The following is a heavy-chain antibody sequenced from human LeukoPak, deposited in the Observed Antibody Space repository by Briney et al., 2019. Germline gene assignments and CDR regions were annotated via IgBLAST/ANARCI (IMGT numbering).Heavy chain of an antibody. CDR3: ARDRRSYCSGAGCDSGADY. D-gene: IGHD2-15*01. CDR1: GYTFSSYG. J-gene: IGHJ4*02. Sequence: ASVKVSCEASGYTFSSYGINWVRQAPGQGLEWMGWISAYNGNTDYAQKLQGRVTMTTDTSTRTAYMELRSLRPDDTAIYYCARDRRSYCSGAGCDSGADYWGQGTLVTVSS. CDR2: ISAYNGNT. V-gene: IGHV1-18*01.